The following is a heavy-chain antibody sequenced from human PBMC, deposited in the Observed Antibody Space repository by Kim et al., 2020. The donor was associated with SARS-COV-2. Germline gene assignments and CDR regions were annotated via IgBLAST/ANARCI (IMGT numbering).Heavy chain of an antibody. V-gene: IGHV3-64D*06. CDR2: IRSNGGST. CDR1: GFTFSTYA. CDR3: VVCSRDDYWG. Sequence: GGSLRLSCSASGFTFSTYAMHWVRQAPGKGLEYVSAIRSNGGSTYYADSVKGRFTISRDNSKNTLYLQMSSLRADDTAVYYCVVCSRDDYWGWGQGTLVT. D-gene: IGHD2-2*01. J-gene: IGHJ4*02.